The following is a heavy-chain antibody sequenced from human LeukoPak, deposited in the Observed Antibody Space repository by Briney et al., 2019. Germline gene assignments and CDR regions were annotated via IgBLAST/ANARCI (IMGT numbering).Heavy chain of an antibody. CDR3: ARLVGDYYDSSGHLGSYVAHFDY. J-gene: IGHJ4*02. CDR2: IYPGDSDT. D-gene: IGHD3-22*01. Sequence: GASVKVSCKASGYTFTSYGFNWVRQAPGQGLEWMGIIYPGDSDTRYSPSFQGQVTISADKSISTAYLQWSSLKASDTAMYYCARLVGDYYDSSGHLGSYVAHFDYWGQGTLVTVSS. V-gene: IGHV5-51*01. CDR1: GYTFTSYG.